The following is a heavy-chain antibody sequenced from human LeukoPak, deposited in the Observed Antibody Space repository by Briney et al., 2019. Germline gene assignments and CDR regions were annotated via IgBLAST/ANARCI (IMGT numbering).Heavy chain of an antibody. J-gene: IGHJ4*02. V-gene: IGHV3-23*01. CDR2: ISANGINT. CDR3: ARRITAASTYYFDY. D-gene: IGHD6-25*01. Sequence: GGSLRLSCVASRFTFSNHAMNWVRQAPGKGLEWVSSISANGINTYYADSVKGRFTTSRDNSKNTLYLQMNSLRAEDAAVYYCARRITAASTYYFDYWGQGTLVPVSS. CDR1: RFTFSNHA.